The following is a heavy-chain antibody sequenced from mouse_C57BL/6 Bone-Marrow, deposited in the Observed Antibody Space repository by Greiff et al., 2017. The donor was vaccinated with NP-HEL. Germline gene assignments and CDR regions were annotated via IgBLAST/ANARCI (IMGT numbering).Heavy chain of an antibody. CDR2: IDPSDSYT. Sequence: QVQLQQPGAELVRPGTSVKLSCKASGYTFTSYWMHWVKQRPGQGLEWIGVIDPSDSYTNYNQKFKGKATLTVDTSSSTAYMQLSSLTSEDSAVYYCARGRMVTGGDYWGQGTTLTVSS. CDR3: ARGRMVTGGDY. J-gene: IGHJ2*01. CDR1: GYTFTSYW. D-gene: IGHD2-2*01. V-gene: IGHV1-59*01.